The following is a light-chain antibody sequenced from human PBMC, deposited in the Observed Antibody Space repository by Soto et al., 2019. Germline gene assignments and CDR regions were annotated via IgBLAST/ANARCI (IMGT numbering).Light chain of an antibody. CDR1: QSVSSY. CDR2: DAS. Sequence: EIVLTQSPATLSLSPGERATLSCRASQSVSSYLAWYQQKPGQAPRLLIYDASNRATGIPARFSGSGSGTDFTLTSSSLEPEDFAVHYCQQRSNSPTFGGGTKVEIK. V-gene: IGKV3-11*01. CDR3: QQRSNSPT. J-gene: IGKJ4*01.